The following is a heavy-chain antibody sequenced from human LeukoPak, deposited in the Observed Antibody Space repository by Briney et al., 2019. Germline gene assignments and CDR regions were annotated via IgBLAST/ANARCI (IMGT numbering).Heavy chain of an antibody. D-gene: IGHD3-22*01. J-gene: IGHJ4*02. CDR3: ARAPRITMIVVVITGAYFDY. CDR1: GGSITSSNW. Sequence: SETLSLTCAVSGGSITSSNWWSWVRQPPGKGLEWIGEINHSGSTNYNPSLKSRVTISVDTSKNQFSLKLSSVTAADTAVYYCARAPRITMIVVVITGAYFDYWGQGTLVTVSS. CDR2: INHSGST. V-gene: IGHV4-4*02.